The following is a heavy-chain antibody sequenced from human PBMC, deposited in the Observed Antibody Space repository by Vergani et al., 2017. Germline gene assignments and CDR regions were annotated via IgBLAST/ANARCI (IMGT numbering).Heavy chain of an antibody. CDR3: ARGGYCGMDV. CDR2: IYYSGST. Sequence: QVQLQESGPGLVKPSETLSLTCTVSGGSISSYYWSWTRQPPGKGLEWIGYIYYSGSTNYNPSRKSRVTISVDTSKNPFAQKLSSVTAADTAVYYCARGGYCGMDVWGQGTTVTVSS. V-gene: IGHV4-59*01. J-gene: IGHJ6*02. CDR1: GGSISSYY.